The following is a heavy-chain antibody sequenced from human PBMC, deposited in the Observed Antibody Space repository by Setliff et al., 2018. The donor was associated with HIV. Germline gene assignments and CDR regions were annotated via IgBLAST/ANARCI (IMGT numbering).Heavy chain of an antibody. CDR3: ARDGGEY. CDR2: IWSDGSRI. J-gene: IGHJ4*02. Sequence: GGSLRLSCAASGFTFNNFGMHWVRQAPGKGLEWVALIWSDGSRIEYADSVKGRFTISRDNSKNTLDLEMNSLRAEDTAVYYCARDGGEYWGQGTLVTVSS. V-gene: IGHV3-33*01. CDR1: GFTFNNFG. D-gene: IGHD3-16*01.